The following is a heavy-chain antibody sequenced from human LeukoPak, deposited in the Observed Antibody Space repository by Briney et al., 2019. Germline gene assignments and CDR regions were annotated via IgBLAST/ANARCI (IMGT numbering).Heavy chain of an antibody. CDR1: GFTFSSYS. J-gene: IGHJ3*02. V-gene: IGHV3-21*01. Sequence: GGSLRLSCAASGFTFSSYSMNWVRQAPGKGLEWVSSISSSSSYIYYADSVKGRFTISRDNAKNSLYLQMNSLRAEDTAVYYCASLDTYYDFWSGAHDAFDIWGQGTMATVSS. D-gene: IGHD3-3*01. CDR2: ISSSSSYI. CDR3: ASLDTYYDFWSGAHDAFDI.